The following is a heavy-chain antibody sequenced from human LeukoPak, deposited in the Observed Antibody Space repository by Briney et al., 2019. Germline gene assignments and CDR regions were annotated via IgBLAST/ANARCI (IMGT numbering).Heavy chain of an antibody. CDR3: ARVSRYYYDSSGYNYGMDV. Sequence: SETLSLTCTVSGGSISSYYWSWIRQPPGKGLEWIGHIYYSGSTNYNPSLKSRVTISVDTSKNQFSLKLSSVTAADTAVYYCARVSRYYYDSSGYNYGMDVWGQGTTVTVSS. CDR1: GGSISSYY. V-gene: IGHV4-59*01. CDR2: IYYSGST. J-gene: IGHJ6*02. D-gene: IGHD3-22*01.